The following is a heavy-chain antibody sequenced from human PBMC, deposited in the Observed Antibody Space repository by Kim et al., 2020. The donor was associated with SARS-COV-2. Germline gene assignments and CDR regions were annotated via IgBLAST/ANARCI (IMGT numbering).Heavy chain of an antibody. D-gene: IGHD3-3*01. CDR1: GFTFSSYG. J-gene: IGHJ4*02. Sequence: GGSLRLSCAASGFTFSSYGMHWVRQAPGKGLEWVAVIWYDGSNKYYADSVKGRFTISRDNSKNTLYLQMNSLRAEDTAVYYCARDQVFWSGYSSLGYWGQGTLVTVSS. CDR3: ARDQVFWSGYSSLGY. V-gene: IGHV3-33*01. CDR2: IWYDGSNK.